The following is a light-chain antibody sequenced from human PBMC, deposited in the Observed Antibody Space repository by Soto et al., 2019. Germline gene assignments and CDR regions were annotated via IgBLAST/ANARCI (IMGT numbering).Light chain of an antibody. J-gene: IGKJ1*01. Sequence: EIVLTQSPGTLSLSPGERATLSCRASQSISSSDLAWYQQKPGQAPRLLIYGASSRATCIPDRFSGSGSGRDFTLTISRLEPEDFTVYYCQRFDTSSPWTFGQGTKVEIK. CDR1: QSISSSD. CDR3: QRFDTSSPWT. CDR2: GAS. V-gene: IGKV3-20*01.